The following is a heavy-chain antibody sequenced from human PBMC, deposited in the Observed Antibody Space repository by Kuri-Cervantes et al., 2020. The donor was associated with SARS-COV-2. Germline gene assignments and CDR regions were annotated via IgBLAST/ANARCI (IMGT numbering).Heavy chain of an antibody. CDR1: GFTFSSYA. CDR3: AREKDLNWNNWNARLYFDY. J-gene: IGHJ4*02. CDR2: ISSNGGST. D-gene: IGHD1-20*01. Sequence: GESLKISCAASGFTFSSYAMHWVRQAPGKGLEYVSAISSNGGSTYYANSVKGRFTISRDNSKNTLYLQMGSLRAEDMAVYYCAREKDLNWNNWNARLYFDYGIQGTLVTVSS. V-gene: IGHV3-64*01.